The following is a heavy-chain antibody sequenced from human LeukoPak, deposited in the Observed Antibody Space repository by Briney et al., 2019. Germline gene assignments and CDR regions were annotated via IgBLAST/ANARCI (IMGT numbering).Heavy chain of an antibody. D-gene: IGHD2-8*02. J-gene: IGHJ4*02. V-gene: IGHV1-46*01. CDR2: INPSGGST. CDR1: GYTFTSYY. Sequence: ASVKVSCKASGYTFTSYYMHWVRQALGQGLEWMGIINPSGGSTSYAQKFQGRVTMTRDTSTSTVYMELSSLRSEDTAVYYCASFPGGAGGDYWGQGTLVTVSS. CDR3: ASFPGGAGGDY.